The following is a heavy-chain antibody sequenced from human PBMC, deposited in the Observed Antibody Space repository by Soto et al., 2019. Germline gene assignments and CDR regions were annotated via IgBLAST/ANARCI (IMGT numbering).Heavy chain of an antibody. Sequence: GGSLRLSCAASGFTFSSYSMNWVRQAPGKGLEWVSSISSSSSYIYYADSVKGRFTISRDSAKNSLYLQMNSLRAEDTAVYYCDRDDVRTRSYPNCFDTWGQGTLVTVSS. J-gene: IGHJ5*02. CDR2: ISSSSSYI. V-gene: IGHV3-21*01. CDR3: DRDDVRTRSYPNCFDT. D-gene: IGHD2-2*01. CDR1: GFTFSSYS.